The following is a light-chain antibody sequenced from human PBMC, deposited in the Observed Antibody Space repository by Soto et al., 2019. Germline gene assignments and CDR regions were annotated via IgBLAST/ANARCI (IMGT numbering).Light chain of an antibody. Sequence: QSALTQPPSASGSPGQSVTISCTGTSSDVGSYNYVSWYQQHPGKAPKLMIYEVSKRPSGVPDRFSGSKSGNTASLTVSGLQAEDEADYYCSSYAGSNNLVFGGGTKLNVL. V-gene: IGLV2-8*01. CDR3: SSYAGSNNLV. J-gene: IGLJ2*01. CDR2: EVS. CDR1: SSDVGSYNY.